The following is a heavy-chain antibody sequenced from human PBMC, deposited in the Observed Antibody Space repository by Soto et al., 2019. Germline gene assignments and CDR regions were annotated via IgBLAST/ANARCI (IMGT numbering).Heavy chain of an antibody. CDR1: GGSISSSSYY. Sequence: SETLSLTCTVAGGSISSSSYYWGWIRQPPGKGREWIGSIYYSGSTYNSTALKSRVTISVDTSKNQFSLKVSSVTAADTAVYYCARVIYSFDYWGQGTLVTVSS. CDR2: IYYSGST. CDR3: ARVIYSFDY. V-gene: IGHV4-39*07. J-gene: IGHJ4*02.